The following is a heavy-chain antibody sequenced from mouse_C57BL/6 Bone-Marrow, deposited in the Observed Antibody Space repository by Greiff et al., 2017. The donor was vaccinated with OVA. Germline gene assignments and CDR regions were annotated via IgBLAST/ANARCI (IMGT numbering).Heavy chain of an antibody. J-gene: IGHJ3*01. Sequence: VQLVESGPGLVAPSQSLSITCTVSGFSLTSYGVDWVRQSPGKGLEWLGVIWGVGSTNYNSALKSRLSISKDNSKSQVFLKMNSLQTDDTAMYYCASALGQGGFAYWVQGTLVTVSA. CDR1: GFSLTSYG. CDR3: ASALGQGGFAY. CDR2: IWGVGST. V-gene: IGHV2-6*01. D-gene: IGHD4-1*01.